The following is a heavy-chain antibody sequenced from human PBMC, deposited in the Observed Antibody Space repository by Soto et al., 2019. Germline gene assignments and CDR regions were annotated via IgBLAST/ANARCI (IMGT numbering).Heavy chain of an antibody. V-gene: IGHV3-23*01. CDR3: AKDMAYGVVTTGPFDV. Sequence: PGGSLRLSCAASGFTFGNYAMTWGRQAPGKGLEWVSSISGGGISTYYADSVKGRFTISRDNPKNTLSLQMNSLRAEDTAIYYCAKDMAYGVVTTGPFDVWRQGTMVTVSS. CDR2: ISGGGIST. J-gene: IGHJ3*01. CDR1: GFTFGNYA. D-gene: IGHD2-21*02.